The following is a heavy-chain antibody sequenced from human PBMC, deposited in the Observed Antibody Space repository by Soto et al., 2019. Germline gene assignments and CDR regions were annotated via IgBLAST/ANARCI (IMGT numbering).Heavy chain of an antibody. CDR1: GYTFTSYG. Sequence: QVQLVQSGAEVKKPGASVKVSCKASGYTFTSYGISWVRQAPGQGLEWMGWISAYNGNTNYAQKLQGRVTMTTDTTTSTAYMELRSLRSDDTDVYYCARVPQTGYSSRDELDDAFDLWGQGTMVTVSS. D-gene: IGHD6-13*01. CDR2: ISAYNGNT. CDR3: ARVPQTGYSSRDELDDAFDL. J-gene: IGHJ3*01. V-gene: IGHV1-18*01.